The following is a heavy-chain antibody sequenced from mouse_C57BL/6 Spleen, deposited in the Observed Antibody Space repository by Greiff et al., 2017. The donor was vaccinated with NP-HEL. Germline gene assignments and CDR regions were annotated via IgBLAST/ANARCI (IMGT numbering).Heavy chain of an antibody. Sequence: EVMLVESGGGLVQPKGSLKLSCAASGFTFNTYAMHWVRQAPGKGFEWVARIRSKSSNYATYYADSVKDRFTISRDDSQSMLYLQMNNLKTEDTAMYYCVREGGSGCYFDVWGTGTTVTVSS. CDR3: VREGGSGCYFDV. CDR1: GFTFNTYA. D-gene: IGHD3-1*01. J-gene: IGHJ1*03. CDR2: IRSKSSNYAT. V-gene: IGHV10-3*01.